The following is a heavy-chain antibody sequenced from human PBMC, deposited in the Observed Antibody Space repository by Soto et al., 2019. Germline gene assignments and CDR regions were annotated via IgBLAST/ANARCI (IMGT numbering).Heavy chain of an antibody. Sequence: EVQLLESGGGLVQPGGSLRLSCAASGFTFSSYAMSWVRQAPGKGLEWVSAISGSGGSTYYADSVKCRFTISRDNSKNTLYLQMNSLRAEDTAVYYCAKVDWADFRRYYYYMDVWGKGTTVTVSS. V-gene: IGHV3-23*01. D-gene: IGHD2-21*01. CDR1: GFTFSSYA. J-gene: IGHJ6*03. CDR2: ISGSGGST. CDR3: AKVDWADFRRYYYYMDV.